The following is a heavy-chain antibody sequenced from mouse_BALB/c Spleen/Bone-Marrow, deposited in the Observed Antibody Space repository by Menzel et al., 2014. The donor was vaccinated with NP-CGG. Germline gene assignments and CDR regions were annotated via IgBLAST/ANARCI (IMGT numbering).Heavy chain of an antibody. V-gene: IGHV14-3*02. CDR1: GFNIKDTY. J-gene: IGHJ3*01. Sequence: EVMLVESGAELVKPGASVKLSCTASGFNIKDTYMHWVKQRPEQGLEWIGRIDPANGNTKYDPEFQGKATITADTSSNTAYLQLSSLTSEDTAVYYCARSGDYGSSLAYWGQGTLVTVSA. CDR3: ARSGDYGSSLAY. D-gene: IGHD1-1*01. CDR2: IDPANGNT.